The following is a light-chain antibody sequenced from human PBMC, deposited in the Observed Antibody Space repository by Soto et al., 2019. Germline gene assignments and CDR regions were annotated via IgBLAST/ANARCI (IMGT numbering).Light chain of an antibody. CDR1: QGVTTY. CDR3: QQLTDYPYT. CDR2: AAS. Sequence: DIQLTQSPSFLSASVGARVTITCRASQGVTTYLAWYQQSPGKAPKLLIYAASTLHTGAPARFTGSGSGTEVSLTISSLQPEDSATYSCQQLTDYPYTFGLGTKLEI. J-gene: IGKJ2*01. V-gene: IGKV1-9*01.